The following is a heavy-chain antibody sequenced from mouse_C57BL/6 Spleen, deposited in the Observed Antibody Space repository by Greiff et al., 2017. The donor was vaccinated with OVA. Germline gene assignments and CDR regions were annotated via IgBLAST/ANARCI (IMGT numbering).Heavy chain of an antibody. CDR2: IDPSDSYT. CDR3: AREAGAY. Sequence: QVQLQQPGAELVKPGASVKLSCKASGYTFTSYWMQWVKQRPGQGLEWIGEIDPSDSYTNYNQKFKGKATLTVDTSSSTAYMQLSSLTSGDSAFYYCAREAGAYWGQGTMVTVSA. D-gene: IGHD6-1*01. J-gene: IGHJ3*01. V-gene: IGHV1-50*01. CDR1: GYTFTSYW.